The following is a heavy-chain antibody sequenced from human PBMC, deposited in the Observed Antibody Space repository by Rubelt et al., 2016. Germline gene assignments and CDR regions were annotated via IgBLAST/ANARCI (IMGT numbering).Heavy chain of an antibody. CDR1: GGSISSSSYY. V-gene: IGHV4-39*01. CDR2: IYYSGST. Sequence: QLQLQESGPGLVKPSETLSLTCTVSGGSISSSSYYWGWIRQPPGKGLEWIGSIYYSGSTYYNPSLKSRFTMSVETSKNQFSLKLSSVTAADTAVYYCARVVVVVGATTPNRFDPWGRGTLVTVSS. D-gene: IGHD2-15*01. CDR3: ARVVVVVGATTPNRFDP. J-gene: IGHJ5*02.